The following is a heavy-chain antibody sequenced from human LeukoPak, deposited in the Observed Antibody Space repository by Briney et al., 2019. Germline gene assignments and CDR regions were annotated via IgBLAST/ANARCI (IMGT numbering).Heavy chain of an antibody. D-gene: IGHD3-22*01. CDR3: ARVLNYYDSSGYYFSY. Sequence: GGSLRLSCAASGFTFSYYAMHWVRQAPGQGLEWVAVISYDGSNKYYADSVKGRFTISRDNSKNTLYLQMNSLRAEDTAVYYCARVLNYYDSSGYYFSYWGQGTLVTVSS. V-gene: IGHV3-30-3*01. J-gene: IGHJ4*02. CDR1: GFTFSYYA. CDR2: ISYDGSNK.